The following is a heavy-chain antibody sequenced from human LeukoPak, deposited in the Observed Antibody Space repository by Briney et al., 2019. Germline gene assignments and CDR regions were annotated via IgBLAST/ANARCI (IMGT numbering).Heavy chain of an antibody. CDR3: ARDGMATKT. Sequence: ASVKLSCKASGATFSSYAISCGRQPPGPGLEWMGGIIPIFGTANNAQKFQGRVTITTDESTSTAYMELSSLRSEDTAVYYCARDGMATKTWGQGTLVTVSS. J-gene: IGHJ5*02. CDR1: GATFSSYA. CDR2: IIPIFGTA. V-gene: IGHV1-69*05. D-gene: IGHD5-24*01.